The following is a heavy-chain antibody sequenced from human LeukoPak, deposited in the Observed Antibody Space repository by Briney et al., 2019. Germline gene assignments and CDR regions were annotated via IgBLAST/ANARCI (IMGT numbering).Heavy chain of an antibody. J-gene: IGHJ4*02. CDR1: GGSISSSSYY. CDR3: AALGGSGWSEIDY. CDR2: IYYSGST. Sequence: SETLSLTCTVSGGSISSSSYYWGWIRQPPGKGLEWIGSIYYSGSTYYNPSLKSRVTISVDTSKNRFSLKLSSVTAADTAVYYCAALGGSGWSEIDYWGQGTLVTVSS. D-gene: IGHD6-19*01. V-gene: IGHV4-39*01.